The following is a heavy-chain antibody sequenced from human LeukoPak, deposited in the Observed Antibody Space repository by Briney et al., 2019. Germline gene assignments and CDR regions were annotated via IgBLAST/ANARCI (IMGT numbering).Heavy chain of an antibody. Sequence: ASLKVSCEASGYTFTGYYMHWVRQAPGQGLEWMGWINPNSGGTNYAQKCQGSVTMTRDTSISTAYMELSRLRSDDTAVYYCAREGASGSYYNDAFDIWGQGTMVTVSS. D-gene: IGHD1-26*01. CDR3: AREGASGSYYNDAFDI. V-gene: IGHV1-2*02. CDR1: GYTFTGYY. CDR2: INPNSGGT. J-gene: IGHJ3*02.